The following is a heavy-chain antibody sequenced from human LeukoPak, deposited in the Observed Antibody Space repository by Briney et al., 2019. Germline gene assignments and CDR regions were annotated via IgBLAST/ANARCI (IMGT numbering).Heavy chain of an antibody. CDR2: ISSSGGTI. CDR3: ARDPPALEDFDY. J-gene: IGHJ4*02. V-gene: IGHV3-11*01. CDR1: GFTFSDSY. Sequence: GGSLRLSCAASGFTFSDSYMSWIRQVPGKGLEWISYISSSGGTIYYADSVKGRFTISRDNGKNSLCLHMSSLRAEDTAVYYCARDPPALEDFDYWGQGTQVTVSS.